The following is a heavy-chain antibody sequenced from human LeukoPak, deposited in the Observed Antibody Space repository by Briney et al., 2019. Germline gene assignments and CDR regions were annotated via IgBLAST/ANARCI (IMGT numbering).Heavy chain of an antibody. CDR2: ISRSATTI. J-gene: IGHJ4*02. CDR3: ARVGVFSSSWLLH. Sequence: GGSLRLSCAASGFTSSSYEMNCVCQAPGKGLEWVSSISRSATTIYYADSVKGRFTISRDNAKNSLYLQMNSLRAEETAVYYCARVGVFSSSWLLHWGQGTLVTVSS. CDR1: GFTSSSYE. V-gene: IGHV3-48*03. D-gene: IGHD6-13*01.